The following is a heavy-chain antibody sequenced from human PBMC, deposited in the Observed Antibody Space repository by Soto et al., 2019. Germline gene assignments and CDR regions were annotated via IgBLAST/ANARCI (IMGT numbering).Heavy chain of an antibody. CDR3: GRGEVTSSGWRFDF. CDR1: GYTLTTNY. CDR2: INPRSGGNT. V-gene: IGHV1-46*03. D-gene: IGHD6-19*01. Sequence: QVQLMQSGSEVKKPGASVKVSCRASGYTLTTNYMHWVRQAPGQGPEWVAMINPRSGGNTNYAQKFKGRGAVTSDTSTTVYLALNNLSSDDSAVYYCGRGEVTSSGWRFDFWGQGNLVTVSS. J-gene: IGHJ4*02.